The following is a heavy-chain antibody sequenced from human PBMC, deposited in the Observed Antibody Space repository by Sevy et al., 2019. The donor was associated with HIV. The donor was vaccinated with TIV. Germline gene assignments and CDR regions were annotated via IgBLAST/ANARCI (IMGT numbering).Heavy chain of an antibody. D-gene: IGHD6-13*01. V-gene: IGHV3-49*03. CDR3: TRDRQLVYYYCGMDV. Sequence: GGSLRLSCTASGFTFGDYAMSWFRQAPGKGLEWVGFIRSKAYGGTTEYAASVKGRFTISRDDSKSIAYLQMNSLKTEDTAVYYCTRDRQLVYYYCGMDVWGQGTTVTVSS. J-gene: IGHJ6*02. CDR1: GFTFGDYA. CDR2: IRSKAYGGTT.